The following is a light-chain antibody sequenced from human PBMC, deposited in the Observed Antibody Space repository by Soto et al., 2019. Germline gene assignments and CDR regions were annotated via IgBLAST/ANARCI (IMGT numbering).Light chain of an antibody. Sequence: QSVLTQPASLSGSPGQSITISCTGTTSDVDAYNYVSWYQQHPGKAPKLMIYDVSNRPSGVSSRFSGSKSGNTASLTISGLQAEDEADYYCGSYTTSSNYVFGTGTKVTVL. CDR1: TSDVDAYNY. CDR2: DVS. CDR3: GSYTTSSNYV. V-gene: IGLV2-14*01. J-gene: IGLJ1*01.